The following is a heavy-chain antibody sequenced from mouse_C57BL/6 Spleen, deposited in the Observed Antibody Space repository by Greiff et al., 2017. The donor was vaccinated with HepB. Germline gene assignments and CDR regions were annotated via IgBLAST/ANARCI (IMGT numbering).Heavy chain of an antibody. Sequence: VQLQQSGSELMSPGSSVKLSCKDFDSEVFPIAYMSWVRQKPGHGFEWIGGILPSVGRTIYGEKFEDKATLDADTLSNTAYLELNSLTSEDSAIYYCARIGLTGGYYFDYWGQGTTLTVSS. CDR2: ILPSVGRT. CDR1: DSEVFPIAY. CDR3: ARIGLTGGYYFDY. J-gene: IGHJ2*01. D-gene: IGHD1-1*01. V-gene: IGHV15-2*01.